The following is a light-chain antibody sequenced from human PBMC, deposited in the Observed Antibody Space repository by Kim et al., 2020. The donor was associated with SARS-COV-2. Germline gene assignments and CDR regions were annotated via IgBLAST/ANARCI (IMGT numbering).Light chain of an antibody. CDR3: QQRSNWPT. J-gene: IGKJ4*01. CDR1: QSVSIY. Sequence: SLSPGERATLSCKASQSVSIYLAWYQQRPGQAPRLLIYDASTRATGIPTRFSGSGSGTDFTLTISSLEPEDFAVYYCQQRSNWPTFGGGTKVDIK. CDR2: DAS. V-gene: IGKV3-11*01.